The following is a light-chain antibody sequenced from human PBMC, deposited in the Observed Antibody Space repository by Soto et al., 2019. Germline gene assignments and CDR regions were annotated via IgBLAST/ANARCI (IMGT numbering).Light chain of an antibody. CDR3: QHYNSYSEA. J-gene: IGKJ1*01. CDR1: QRLSSN. Sequence: EIVMTQSPATLSVSPGERATLSCRASQRLSSNLAWYQQKPGQAPRLLIYGVSTRATGVPARFSGSGSGTEFTLTISSLQPDDFATYYCQHYNSYSEAFGQGTKVDIK. V-gene: IGKV3-15*01. CDR2: GVS.